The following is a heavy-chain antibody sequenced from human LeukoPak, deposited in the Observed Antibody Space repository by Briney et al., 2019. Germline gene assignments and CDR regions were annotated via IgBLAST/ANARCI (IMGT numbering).Heavy chain of an antibody. CDR3: VVHSGSRYFDY. Sequence: GGSLRLSCSASGFTFSNYAMHWVRQAPGKGLEYVSAISSSGGATYFADSVKGRFTISRDNSKHTLYLQMSSLRAEDTAVYYCVVHSGSRYFDYWGQGTLVTVSS. J-gene: IGHJ4*02. D-gene: IGHD1-26*01. CDR2: ISSSGGAT. V-gene: IGHV3-64D*09. CDR1: GFTFSNYA.